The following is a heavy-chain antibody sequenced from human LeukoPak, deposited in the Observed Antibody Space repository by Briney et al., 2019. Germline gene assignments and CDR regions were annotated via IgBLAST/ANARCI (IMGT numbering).Heavy chain of an antibody. CDR1: GYKFTNYW. J-gene: IGHJ2*01. Sequence: GESLKISCKASGYKFTNYWIGWVRQMPGKGLEWMTIIWPGDSETRYSPSFQGQVTISVDKSIDTMYLQWSSLRAEDTAVYYCAREFGRRYSGTSAPEYLDLWGRGTLVTVSS. D-gene: IGHD4-23*01. CDR2: IWPGDSET. CDR3: AREFGRRYSGTSAPEYLDL. V-gene: IGHV5-51*01.